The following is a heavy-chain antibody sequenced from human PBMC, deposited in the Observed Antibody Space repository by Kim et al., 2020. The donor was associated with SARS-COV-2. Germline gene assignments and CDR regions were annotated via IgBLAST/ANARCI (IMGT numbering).Heavy chain of an antibody. Sequence: GGSLRLSCAASGFTFSIYSIDWVRRAPGKGLEWIIYISSTSRNIYYADSVKGRFTVSRDNAENSVYLQMDSLTDEDTAIYYCARVGPSGYTVYYWGQGTPVTVPS. CDR2: ISSTSRNI. CDR1: GFTFSIYS. CDR3: ARVGPSGYTVYY. V-gene: IGHV3-48*02. D-gene: IGHD2-2*02. J-gene: IGHJ4*02.